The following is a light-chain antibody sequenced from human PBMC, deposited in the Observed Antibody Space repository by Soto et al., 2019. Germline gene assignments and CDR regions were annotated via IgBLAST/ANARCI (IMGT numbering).Light chain of an antibody. V-gene: IGKV3-20*01. J-gene: IGKJ3*01. Sequence: EVVLTQSPGTLSLSPGERATLSCRASQIVTINSLAWYQQKPGQPTRLLIYAAPTRASAIPDRFSGSGSGTDFTLTISRLQPEDFALYYCQQYGDSPFTFGPGTRVDVK. CDR3: QQYGDSPFT. CDR1: QIVTINS. CDR2: AAP.